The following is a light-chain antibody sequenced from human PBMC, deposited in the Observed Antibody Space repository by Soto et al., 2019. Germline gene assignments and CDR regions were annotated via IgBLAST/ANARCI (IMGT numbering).Light chain of an antibody. J-gene: IGKJ1*01. Sequence: AIQMTQSPSSLSASLGDRVTMSCVASQGIGNALGWYHQKPGKPPKVLIYGASNLQSGVPPRFSGSGSGTDFTLAISSLQPEDSATYYCLQDINYPWTFGQGTKVDIK. CDR2: GAS. CDR3: LQDINYPWT. V-gene: IGKV1-6*01. CDR1: QGIGNA.